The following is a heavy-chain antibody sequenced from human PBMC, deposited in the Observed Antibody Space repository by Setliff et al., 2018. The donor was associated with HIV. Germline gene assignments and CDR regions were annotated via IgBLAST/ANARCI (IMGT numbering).Heavy chain of an antibody. V-gene: IGHV1-69*06. Sequence: SVKVSCKASGDTFTSYVISWVRQAPGQGLEWMGGVVLMSNTADYAPKFQGRVTITADKSTSTAYMELSSLRSEDTAVYYCARGAWDSSGYYYRFDPWGQGTLVTVSS. D-gene: IGHD3-22*01. CDR1: GDTFTSYV. CDR3: ARGAWDSSGYYYRFDP. J-gene: IGHJ5*02. CDR2: VVLMSNTA.